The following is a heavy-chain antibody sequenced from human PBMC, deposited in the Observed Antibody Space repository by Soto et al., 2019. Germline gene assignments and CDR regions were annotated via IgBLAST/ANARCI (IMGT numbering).Heavy chain of an antibody. J-gene: IGHJ4*02. CDR2: ISYDGSNK. CDR3: AKSKRGYTAMAPNFDY. D-gene: IGHD5-18*01. Sequence: LRLSCAASGFTFSSYGMHWVRQAPGKGLEWVAVISYDGSNKYYADSVKGRFTISRDNSKNTLYLQMNSLRAEDTAVYYCAKSKRGYTAMAPNFDYWGQGTLATVSS. V-gene: IGHV3-30*18. CDR1: GFTFSSYG.